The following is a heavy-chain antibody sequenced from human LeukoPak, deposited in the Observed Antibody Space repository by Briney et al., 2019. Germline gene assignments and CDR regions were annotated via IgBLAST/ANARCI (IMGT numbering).Heavy chain of an antibody. D-gene: IGHD3-9*01. Sequence: ASVKVSCKASGGTFSSYAISWVRQAPGQGLEWMGRIFPNSGGTNYAQKFQGRVTMTRDTSISTAYMELSRLRSDDTAVYYCASSPVMNTYDILTGYYLYWGQGTLVTVSS. V-gene: IGHV1-2*06. CDR3: ASSPVMNTYDILTGYYLY. CDR2: IFPNSGGT. J-gene: IGHJ4*02. CDR1: GGTFSSYA.